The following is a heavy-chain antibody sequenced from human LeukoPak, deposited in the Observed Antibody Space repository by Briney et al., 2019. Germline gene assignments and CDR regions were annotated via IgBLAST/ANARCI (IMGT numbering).Heavy chain of an antibody. CDR3: ARGRGSSSWYLIPFNWFDP. D-gene: IGHD6-13*01. Sequence: KPSEALSLTCTVSGGSINYYYWMWIRQPPGKGLEWIGEINHSGSTNYNPSLKGRVTISVDTSKNQFSLKLSSVTAADTAVYYCARGRGSSSWYLIPFNWFDPWGQGTLVTVSS. V-gene: IGHV4-34*01. CDR1: GGSINYYY. J-gene: IGHJ5*02. CDR2: INHSGST.